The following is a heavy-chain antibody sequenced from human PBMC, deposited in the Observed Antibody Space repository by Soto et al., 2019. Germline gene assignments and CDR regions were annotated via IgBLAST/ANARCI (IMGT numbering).Heavy chain of an antibody. CDR1: GYTFTSYA. J-gene: IGHJ6*02. V-gene: IGHV1-3*01. CDR3: ARDVKVLLWFGGPNDYHYGLDV. D-gene: IGHD3-10*01. CDR2: INAGNGNT. Sequence: QVQLVQSGAEVKKPGASVKVSCKASGYTFTSYAMHWVRQAPGQRLEWMGWINAGNGNTKYSQKFQGRVTITRDTSASTAYMELSSLRTEDTAVYYCARDVKVLLWFGGPNDYHYGLDVWGQGTTVTVSS.